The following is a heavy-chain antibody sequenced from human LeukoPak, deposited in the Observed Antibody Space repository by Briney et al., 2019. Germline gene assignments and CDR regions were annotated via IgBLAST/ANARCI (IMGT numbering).Heavy chain of an antibody. V-gene: IGHV3-23*01. Sequence: GGSLRLPCAASGFTFSSYAMSWLRQAPGKGLEWVSAISGSGGSTYYADSVKGRFTISRDNSKNTLYLQMNSLRAEDTAVYYCATHIVVVPAAIGTYFDYWGQGTLVTVSS. CDR3: ATHIVVVPAAIGTYFDY. D-gene: IGHD2-2*02. CDR2: ISGSGGST. CDR1: GFTFSSYA. J-gene: IGHJ4*02.